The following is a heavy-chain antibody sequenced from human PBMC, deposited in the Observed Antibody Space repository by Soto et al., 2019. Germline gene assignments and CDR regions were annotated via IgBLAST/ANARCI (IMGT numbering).Heavy chain of an antibody. Sequence: QVQLVQSGAEVKEPGSSVKVSCKASGGTFSSYTISWVRQAPGQGLEWMGRIIPILGIANYAQKFQGSVTTTAAKSTSTADIELSSMRSEDTTVYYCARPQRAVPAAAYYYYGMDVWGQGTTVTVSS. D-gene: IGHD2-2*01. CDR2: IIPILGIA. J-gene: IGHJ6*02. V-gene: IGHV1-69*02. CDR3: ARPQRAVPAAAYYYYGMDV. CDR1: GGTFSSYT.